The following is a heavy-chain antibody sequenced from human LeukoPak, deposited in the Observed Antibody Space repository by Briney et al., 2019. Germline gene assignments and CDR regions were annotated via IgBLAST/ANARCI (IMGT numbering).Heavy chain of an antibody. CDR3: TRDPRHKYGNFDN. D-gene: IGHD2/OR15-2a*01. CDR2: IAPYNDNA. CDR1: GYNFATYG. V-gene: IGHV1-18*01. J-gene: IGHJ4*02. Sequence: GASVKVSCKASGYNFATYGISWVRQAPGQGLEWMGWIAPYNDNANSAQKFQGRLSMTADTSTSTASMEVRSLRSDDTAVYYCTRDPRHKYGNFDNWGQGTLVTVSS.